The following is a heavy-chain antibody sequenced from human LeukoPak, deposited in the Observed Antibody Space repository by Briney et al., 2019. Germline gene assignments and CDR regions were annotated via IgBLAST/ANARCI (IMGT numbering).Heavy chain of an antibody. J-gene: IGHJ5*02. Sequence: PGGSLRLSCAASGFTFSSYAMHWVRQAPGKGLEWVAVISYDGSNKYYADSVKGRFTISRDNSKNTLYLQMNSLRAEDTAVYYCARDSTPDYGSGSLNWFDPWGQGTLVTVSS. CDR3: ARDSTPDYGSGSLNWFDP. D-gene: IGHD3-10*01. V-gene: IGHV3-30-3*01. CDR2: ISYDGSNK. CDR1: GFTFSSYA.